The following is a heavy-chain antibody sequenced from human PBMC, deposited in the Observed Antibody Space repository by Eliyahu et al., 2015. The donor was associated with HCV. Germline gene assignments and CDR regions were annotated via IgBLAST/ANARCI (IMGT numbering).Heavy chain of an antibody. Sequence: QVQLVQSGAEVKKPGASVKVSCKASGYTFTGYYMHWVRQAPGQGLEWVGWINPNTGDTNFAQKFQGWVTMTRDTSISTVYIELSRLKSDDTAIYYCARNGGWFGEFWFDPWGQGTLVTVSS. CDR1: GYTFTGYY. V-gene: IGHV1-2*04. CDR3: ARNGGWFGEFWFDP. J-gene: IGHJ5*02. CDR2: INPNTGDT. D-gene: IGHD3-10*01.